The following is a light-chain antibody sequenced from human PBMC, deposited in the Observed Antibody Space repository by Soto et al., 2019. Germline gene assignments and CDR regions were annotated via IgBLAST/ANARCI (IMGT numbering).Light chain of an antibody. CDR3: QQYNSYSWT. Sequence: DIQMTQSPSTLSASVGDRFTITCRASQSISSWLSWYQHKPGKAPKLLIYKASSLESGVPSRFSGSGSGTEFTLTISSLQPDDFATYYCQQYNSYSWTFGQGTKVDIK. V-gene: IGKV1-5*03. CDR1: QSISSW. CDR2: KAS. J-gene: IGKJ1*01.